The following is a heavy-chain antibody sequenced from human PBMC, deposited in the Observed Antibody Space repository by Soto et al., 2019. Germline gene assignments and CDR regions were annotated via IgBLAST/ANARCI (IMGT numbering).Heavy chain of an antibody. CDR3: ARAIGAAAAGTPYYYYYMDV. CDR2: IIPILGIA. J-gene: IGHJ6*03. Sequence: SVKVSCKASGGTFSSYTISWVRQAPGQGLEWMGRIIPILGIANYAQKFQGRVTITADKSTSTAYMELSSLRSEDTAVYYCARAIGAAAAGTPYYYYYMDVWGKGTTVTVSS. V-gene: IGHV1-69*02. D-gene: IGHD6-13*01. CDR1: GGTFSSYT.